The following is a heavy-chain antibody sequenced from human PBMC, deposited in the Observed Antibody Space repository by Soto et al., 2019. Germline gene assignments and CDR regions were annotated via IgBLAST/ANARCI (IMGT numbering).Heavy chain of an antibody. CDR2: IDPGTSYS. CDR1: GYSLNTYW. V-gene: IGHV5-10-1*01. CDR3: ARHPTLHESRVWSGFDP. D-gene: IGHD3-3*01. J-gene: IGHJ5*02. Sequence: GESLKISCQGSGYSLNTYWISWVRQVPGKGLEWMGRIDPGTSYSNYSPSFEGHVTISVDKSKSTAFLQWSSLKASDTAMYYCARHPTLHESRVWSGFDPWGQGTLVTVSS.